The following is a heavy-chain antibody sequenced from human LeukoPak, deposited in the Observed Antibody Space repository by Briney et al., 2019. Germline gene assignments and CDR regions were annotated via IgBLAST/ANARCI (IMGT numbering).Heavy chain of an antibody. J-gene: IGHJ6*03. CDR1: GYTFTSYG. CDR3: ARAFWSGYITVNYYYYMDV. CDR2: ISAYNGNT. V-gene: IGHV1-18*01. D-gene: IGHD3-3*01. Sequence: ASVKVSCKASGYTFTSYGISWVRQAPGQGLEWMGWISAYNGNTNYAQKLQGRVTMTTDTSTSTAYMELRSLRSDDTAVYYCARAFWSGYITVNYYYYMDVWGKGTTVTVSS.